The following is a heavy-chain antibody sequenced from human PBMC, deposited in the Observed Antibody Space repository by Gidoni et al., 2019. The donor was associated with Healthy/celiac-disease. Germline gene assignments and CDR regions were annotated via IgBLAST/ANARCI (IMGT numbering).Heavy chain of an antibody. Sequence: QVQLQESGPGLVKPSETLSLTCTVSGGSISSYYWSWIRQPPGKGLEWIGYIYYSGSTNYNPSLKSRVTISVDTSKNQFSLKLSSVTAADTAVYYCARGLRYNWNYRAFDIWGQGTMVTVSS. J-gene: IGHJ3*02. V-gene: IGHV4-59*01. D-gene: IGHD1-7*01. CDR1: GGSISSYY. CDR2: IYYSGST. CDR3: ARGLRYNWNYRAFDI.